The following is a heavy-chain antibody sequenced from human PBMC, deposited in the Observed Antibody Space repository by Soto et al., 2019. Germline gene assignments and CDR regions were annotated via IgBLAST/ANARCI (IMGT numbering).Heavy chain of an antibody. J-gene: IGHJ3*02. V-gene: IGHV3-23*01. Sequence: GGSLRLSCAASGFTFSSYAMSWVRQAPGKGLEWVSAISDSGGSTYYADSVKGRFTISRDNSKSTLYLQMNSLGAEDTAVYYFAKDRGRGLYTGTYSAFDIWGQGTMVTVSS. CDR1: GFTFSSYA. D-gene: IGHD1-26*01. CDR2: ISDSGGST. CDR3: AKDRGRGLYTGTYSAFDI.